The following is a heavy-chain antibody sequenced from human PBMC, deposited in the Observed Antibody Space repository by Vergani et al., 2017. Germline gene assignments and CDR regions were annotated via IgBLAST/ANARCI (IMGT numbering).Heavy chain of an antibody. V-gene: IGHV3-23*01. CDR1: GFTFSSYA. CDR3: AKVNHFARWYSSSWYAGWFDP. Sequence: EVRLLESGGGLVQPGGSLRLSCAASGFTFSSYAMSWVRQAPGKGLEWVSAISGSGGSTYYADSVKGRFTISRDNSKNTLNLQMNSLRAEDTAVYYCAKVNHFARWYSSSWYAGWFDPWGQGTLVTVSS. J-gene: IGHJ5*02. CDR2: ISGSGGST. D-gene: IGHD6-13*01.